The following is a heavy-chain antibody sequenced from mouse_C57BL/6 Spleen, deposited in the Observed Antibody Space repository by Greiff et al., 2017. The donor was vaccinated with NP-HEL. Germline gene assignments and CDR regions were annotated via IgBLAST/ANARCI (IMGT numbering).Heavy chain of an antibody. D-gene: IGHD2-5*01. V-gene: IGHV1-61*01. CDR3: ARKEAYYSNYYFDY. CDR1: GYTFTSYW. Sequence: VQLQQPGAELVRPGSSVKLSCKASGYTFTSYWMDWVKQRPGQGLEWIGNIYPSDSETHYNQKFKDKATLTVDKSSSTAYMQLSSLTSEDSAVYYCARKEAYYSNYYFDYWGQGTTLTVSS. CDR2: IYPSDSET. J-gene: IGHJ2*01.